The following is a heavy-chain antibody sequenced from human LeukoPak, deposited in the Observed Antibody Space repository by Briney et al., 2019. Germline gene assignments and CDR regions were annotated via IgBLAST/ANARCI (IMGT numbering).Heavy chain of an antibody. CDR2: IYHSGST. Sequence: SGTLSLTCAVSGGSISSSNWWSWVRQPPGKGLEWIGEIYHSGSTNYNPSLKSRVTISVDKSKNQFSLRLSSVTAADTAVYYCAREQRLRDNNWFDSWGQGTLVTVSS. D-gene: IGHD6-25*01. CDR1: GGSISSSNW. J-gene: IGHJ5*01. V-gene: IGHV4-4*02. CDR3: AREQRLRDNNWFDS.